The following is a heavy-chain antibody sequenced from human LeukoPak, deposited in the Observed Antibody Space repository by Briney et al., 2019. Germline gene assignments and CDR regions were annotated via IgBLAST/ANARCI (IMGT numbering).Heavy chain of an antibody. J-gene: IGHJ6*03. D-gene: IGHD2-15*01. V-gene: IGHV4-39*02. CDR1: GGSISSSSYY. CDR2: IYYSGST. CDR3: ARDGGRHYYYYYMDV. Sequence: SETLSLTCTVSGGSISSSSYYWGWIRQPPGKGLEWIGSIYYSGSTYYSPSLKSRVTISVDTSKNQFSLKLSSATAADTAVYYCARDGGRHYYYYYMDVWGKGTTVTISS.